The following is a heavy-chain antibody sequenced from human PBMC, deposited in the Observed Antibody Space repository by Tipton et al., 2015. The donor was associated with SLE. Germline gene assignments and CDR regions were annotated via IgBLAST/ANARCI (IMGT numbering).Heavy chain of an antibody. D-gene: IGHD7-27*01. CDR1: GGSFSGYY. Sequence: TLSLTCAVYGGSFSGYYWSWIRQPPGKGLEWIGEINHSGSTNYNPSLKSRVTISVDTSKNQFSLKLSSVTAADTAVYYCARRETGDECFDLWGRCTLVTVSS. V-gene: IGHV4-34*01. CDR3: ARRETGDECFDL. J-gene: IGHJ2*01. CDR2: INHSGST.